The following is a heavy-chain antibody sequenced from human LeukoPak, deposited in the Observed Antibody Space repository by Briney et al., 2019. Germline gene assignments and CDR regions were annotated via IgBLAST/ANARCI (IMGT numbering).Heavy chain of an antibody. Sequence: ETLSLTCTVSGGSISSSSYYWGWIRQPPGRGLEWIGSIYYSGSIYYNPSLKSRVTISVDTSKDQFSLKLSSVTAADTAVYYCARRDLGGSYGFDYWGQGTLVTVSS. J-gene: IGHJ4*02. CDR1: GGSISSSSYY. D-gene: IGHD5-18*01. V-gene: IGHV4-39*01. CDR3: ARRDLGGSYGFDY. CDR2: IYYSGSI.